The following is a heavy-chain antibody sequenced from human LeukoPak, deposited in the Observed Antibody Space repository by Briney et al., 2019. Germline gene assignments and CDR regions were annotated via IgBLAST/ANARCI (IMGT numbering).Heavy chain of an antibody. CDR1: GFTFSSYS. Sequence: PGGSLRLSCAASGFTFSSYSMNWVRQAPGKGLEWVSSISSSSSYIYYAGSVKGRFTISRDNAKNSLYLQMNSLRAEDTAVYYCAKDQVTMVRGVIGFDYWGQGTLVTVSS. CDR3: AKDQVTMVRGVIGFDY. V-gene: IGHV3-21*01. J-gene: IGHJ4*02. CDR2: ISSSSSYI. D-gene: IGHD3-10*01.